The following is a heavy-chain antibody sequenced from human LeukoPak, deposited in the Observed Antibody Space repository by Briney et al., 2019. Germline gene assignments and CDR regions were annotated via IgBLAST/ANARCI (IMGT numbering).Heavy chain of an antibody. V-gene: IGHV3-72*01. J-gene: IGHJ2*01. Sequence: GGSLRLSCAASGFTFSDHYMDWVRQAPGKGLEWVCRARNKANSHTTEYAASVKGRFTISRDDSKNSLYLQMNSLRTEDTAVYHCGRITVRGSTWHFDLWGRGTLVTVSS. CDR3: GRITVRGSTWHFDL. CDR2: ARNKANSHTT. CDR1: GFTFSDHY. D-gene: IGHD3-10*01.